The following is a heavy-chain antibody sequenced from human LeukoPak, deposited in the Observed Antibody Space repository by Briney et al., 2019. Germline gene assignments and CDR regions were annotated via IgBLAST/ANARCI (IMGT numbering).Heavy chain of an antibody. CDR2: IYYTGTT. V-gene: IGHV4-59*08. Sequence: SETLSLTCTVSGGSISGTYYWSWIRQPPGKGREWIGYIYYTGTTDSNPSLKSRVTISLATSKNQFSLNLSSVTAADTAVYYCARRWVYDKRAFDAWGQGTMVTVSS. D-gene: IGHD3-16*01. CDR1: GGSISGTYY. CDR3: ARRWVYDKRAFDA. J-gene: IGHJ3*01.